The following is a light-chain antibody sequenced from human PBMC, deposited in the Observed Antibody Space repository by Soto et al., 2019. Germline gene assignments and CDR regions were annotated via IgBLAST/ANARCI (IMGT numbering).Light chain of an antibody. CDR1: QIISHW. V-gene: IGKV1-5*03. CDR3: QQYSVYPRT. CDR2: KAS. J-gene: IGKJ2*01. Sequence: IQMTQSPSTLSASVGDRVTITCRATQIISHWLAWYQQKPGKDPKLLISKASTLASGVPSRFSGGISGTDFTSKITGLQPDDFSTYYCQQYSVYPRTFGQGTKLEI.